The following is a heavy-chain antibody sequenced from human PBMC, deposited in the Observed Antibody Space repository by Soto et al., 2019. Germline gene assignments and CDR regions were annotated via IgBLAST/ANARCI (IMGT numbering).Heavy chain of an antibody. D-gene: IGHD3-16*02. V-gene: IGHV4-39*01. Sequence: QLQLQESGPGLVKPSETLSLTCTVSGVSISGTSYYWGWIRQTPAKGLEWIGTIYYSGETFYNPSLKRRVTISIDKSKNHFSLNLTSVTAADTAIYYCARQGSFWGQGALVTVSS. J-gene: IGHJ1*01. CDR3: ARQGSF. CDR1: GVSISGTSYY. CDR2: IYYSGET.